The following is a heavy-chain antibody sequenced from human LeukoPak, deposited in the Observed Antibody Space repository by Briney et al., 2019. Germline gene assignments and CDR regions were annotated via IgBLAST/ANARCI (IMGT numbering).Heavy chain of an antibody. CDR1: GYTFTSYY. D-gene: IGHD3-22*01. V-gene: IGHV1-46*01. CDR3: ATYDSSGSQYFQY. Sequence: ASVKVSCKASGYTFTSYYMHWVRQAPGQGLEWMGIINSSGGSTSYAQKFQGRVTMTRDTSTSTVYMELSSLRSEDTAVHYCATYDSSGSQYFQYWGQGTLVTVSS. CDR2: INSSGGST. J-gene: IGHJ1*01.